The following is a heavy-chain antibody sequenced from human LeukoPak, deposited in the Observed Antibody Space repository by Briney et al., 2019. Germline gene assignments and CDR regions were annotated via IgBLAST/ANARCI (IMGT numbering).Heavy chain of an antibody. CDR2: IKSKTVCGTT. Sequence: GGSLRLSCAASGFTFSNARMSWVRQAPGKGLEGVGRIKSKTVCGTTHYAAPGKGRFTISRDDSKKQLYLQMISLIAEDTAVYYCTTDQFIYYASSGYYSKTAYFQHWGQSTVVTVSS. J-gene: IGHJ1*01. V-gene: IGHV3-15*01. D-gene: IGHD3-22*01. CDR3: TTDQFIYYASSGYYSKTAYFQH. CDR1: GFTFSNAR.